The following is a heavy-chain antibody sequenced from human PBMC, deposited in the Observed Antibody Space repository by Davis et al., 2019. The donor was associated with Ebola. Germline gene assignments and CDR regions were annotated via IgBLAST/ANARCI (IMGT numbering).Heavy chain of an antibody. CDR3: ARRGQEQIAASSENWLGP. V-gene: IGHV4-4*07. J-gene: IGHJ5*01. CDR1: GGSISNVY. CDR2: IYNGNT. Sequence: MPSETLSLTCTVSGGSISNVYWNWIRRPAGKGLEWIGRIYNGNTNYNPSLKSRVTVSSDTSKNQFSLRLNSVTAADTAVYYCARRGQEQIAASSENWLGPWGQGIQVTVSS. D-gene: IGHD6-6*01.